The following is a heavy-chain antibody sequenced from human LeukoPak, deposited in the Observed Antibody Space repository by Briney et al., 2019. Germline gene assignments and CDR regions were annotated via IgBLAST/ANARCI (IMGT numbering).Heavy chain of an antibody. D-gene: IGHD6-19*01. CDR3: ARESETSGWYDY. J-gene: IGHJ4*02. CDR2: ISGDGGST. V-gene: IGHV3-43*02. CDR1: GFILDNYA. Sequence: GGSLRLSCAAPGFILDNYAIHWVRQAPGKGLEWVSLISGDGGSTFYADSVRGRFTISRDNTRKSLSLQMSSLRSEDTALYHCARESETSGWYDYWGQGTLVTVSS.